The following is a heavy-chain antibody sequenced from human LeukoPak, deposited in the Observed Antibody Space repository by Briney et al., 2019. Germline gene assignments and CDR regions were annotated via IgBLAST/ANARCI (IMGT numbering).Heavy chain of an antibody. CDR3: ARRAYGSGSFNRYHFDY. V-gene: IGHV4-4*07. D-gene: IGHD3-10*01. CDR1: GGSISSYF. Sequence: PSETLSLTCTFSGGSISSYFWSWLRQPAGKGLEWIGRIYSSGSTNYNPSLKSRVTMSVDTSKNQLSLQLSSVTAADTAVYYCARRAYGSGSFNRYHFDYWGQGTLVAVSS. CDR2: IYSSGST. J-gene: IGHJ4*02.